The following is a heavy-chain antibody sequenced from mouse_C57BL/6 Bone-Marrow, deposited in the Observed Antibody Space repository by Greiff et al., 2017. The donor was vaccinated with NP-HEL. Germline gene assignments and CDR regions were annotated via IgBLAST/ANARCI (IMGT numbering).Heavy chain of an antibody. Sequence: KLVGPGEGLVKPGGSLKLSCEASGFTFSSYALSWVRQPPGKGREGVAYISSGGYYIYYADTVKGRFTISRDNARNTLYLQMSSLKSEDTAMYYCTRDSSAFDYWGQGTTLTVSS. D-gene: IGHD3-2*01. CDR1: GFTFSSYA. J-gene: IGHJ2*01. V-gene: IGHV5-9-1*02. CDR3: TRDSSAFDY. CDR2: ISSGGYYI.